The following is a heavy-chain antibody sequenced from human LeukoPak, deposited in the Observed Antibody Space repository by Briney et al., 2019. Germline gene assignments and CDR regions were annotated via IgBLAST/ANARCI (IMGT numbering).Heavy chain of an antibody. V-gene: IGHV1-2*02. D-gene: IGHD6-19*01. Sequence: ASVKVSCKASGYTFTGYYIHWVRQAPGQGLEWMGWINANSGGTNYAQKFQGRVTLTRDTSISTAYMELSRLRSDDTAVYYCARGAIAVAGISEYFQHWGQGTLVTVSS. CDR2: INANSGGT. CDR3: ARGAIAVAGISEYFQH. CDR1: GYTFTGYY. J-gene: IGHJ1*01.